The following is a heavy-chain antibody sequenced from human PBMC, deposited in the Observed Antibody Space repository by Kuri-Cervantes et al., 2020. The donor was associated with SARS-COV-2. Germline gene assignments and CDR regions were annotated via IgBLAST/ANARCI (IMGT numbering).Heavy chain of an antibody. CDR3: AREYSSGLFDY. Sequence: GSLRLSCTVSGGSISSSSYYWGWIRQPPGKGLEWIGSIYYSGSTYYNPSLKSRVTISVDTSKNQFSLKLSSVTAADTAVYYCAREYSSGLFDYWGQGTLVTVSS. CDR1: GGSISSSSYY. V-gene: IGHV4-39*01. D-gene: IGHD6-19*01. J-gene: IGHJ4*02. CDR2: IYYSGST.